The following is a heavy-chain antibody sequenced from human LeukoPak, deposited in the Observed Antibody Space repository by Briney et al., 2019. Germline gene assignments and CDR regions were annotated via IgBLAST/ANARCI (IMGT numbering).Heavy chain of an antibody. CDR3: ARGRWLQPWGYFDY. CDR1: GGTFSSYA. CDR2: IIPIFGTA. Sequence: GASVKVSCKASGGTFSSYAISWVRQAPGQGLGWMGGIIPIFGTANYAQKFQGRVTITTDESTSTAYMELSSLRSEDTAVYYCARGRWLQPWGYFDYWGQGTLVTVSS. V-gene: IGHV1-69*05. J-gene: IGHJ4*02. D-gene: IGHD5-24*01.